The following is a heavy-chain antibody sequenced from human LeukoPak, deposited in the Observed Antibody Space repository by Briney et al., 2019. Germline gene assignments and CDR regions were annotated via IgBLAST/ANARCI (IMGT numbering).Heavy chain of an antibody. CDR1: GYTFTSYY. CDR3: ARFRLNAGASDY. J-gene: IGHJ4*02. Sequence: ASVKVSCKASGYTFTSYYMHWVRQAPGQGLEWMGIINPSGGSTSYAQKFQGRDTMTRDTSTSTVYMELSSLRSEDTAVYYCARFRLNAGASDYWGQGTLVTVSS. V-gene: IGHV1-46*01. D-gene: IGHD3-10*01. CDR2: INPSGGST.